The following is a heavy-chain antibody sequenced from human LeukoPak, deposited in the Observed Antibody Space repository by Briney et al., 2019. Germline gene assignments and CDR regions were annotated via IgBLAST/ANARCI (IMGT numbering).Heavy chain of an antibody. CDR3: ASMGVEQLPSYYYYYYGMDV. CDR1: GFTFSSYC. D-gene: IGHD6-6*01. Sequence: GGSLRLSCAAAGFTFSSYCMAWVRQAPGKGLEWVSVIYSGGSTYYADSVKGRFTISRDNAKNSLYLQMNSLRAEDTAVYYCASMGVEQLPSYYYYYYGMDVWGQGTTVTVSS. V-gene: IGHV3-66*01. CDR2: IYSGGST. J-gene: IGHJ6*02.